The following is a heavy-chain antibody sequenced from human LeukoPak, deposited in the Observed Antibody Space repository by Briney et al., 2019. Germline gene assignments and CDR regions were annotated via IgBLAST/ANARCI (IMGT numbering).Heavy chain of an antibody. Sequence: PGGSLRLSCAASGFTFGDAWMNWVRQVPGQGLEWVANIKQDGSEKFYVASVKGRFTISRDNGKSSLYLQTNSLRAEDTALYYCATSYDMGWLIGYWGQGTLVTVSS. D-gene: IGHD3/OR15-3a*01. CDR2: IKQDGSEK. CDR1: GFTFGDAW. CDR3: ATSYDMGWLIGY. J-gene: IGHJ4*02. V-gene: IGHV3-7*03.